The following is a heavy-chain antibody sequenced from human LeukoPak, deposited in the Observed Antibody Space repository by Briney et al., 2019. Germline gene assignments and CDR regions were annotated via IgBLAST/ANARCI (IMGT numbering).Heavy chain of an antibody. CDR1: GYTFTGYY. CDR2: INPNSGGT. D-gene: IGHD2-8*02. Sequence: ASVKVSCKASGYTFTGYYMHWVRQAPGQGLEWMGWINPNSGGTNYAQKFQGRVTMTRDTSISTAYMELSRLRSDDTAVYYCAKNTGSGNGGTFDYWGQGTLVTVSS. V-gene: IGHV1-2*02. J-gene: IGHJ4*02. CDR3: AKNTGSGNGGTFDY.